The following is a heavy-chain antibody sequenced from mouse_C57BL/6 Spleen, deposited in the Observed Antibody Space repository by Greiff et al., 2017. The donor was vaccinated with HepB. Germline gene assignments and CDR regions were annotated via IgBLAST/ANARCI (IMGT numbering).Heavy chain of an antibody. CDR3: TPFEEGDYGNSLGYFDV. Sequence: VQLQQSGAELVRPGASVTLSCKASGYTFTDYEMHWVKQTPVHGLEWIGAIDPETGGTAYNQKFKGKAILTADKSSSTAYMELRSLTSEDSAVYYCTPFEEGDYGNSLGYFDVWGTGTTVTVSS. D-gene: IGHD2-1*01. V-gene: IGHV1-15*01. CDR1: GYTFTDYE. J-gene: IGHJ1*03. CDR2: IDPETGGT.